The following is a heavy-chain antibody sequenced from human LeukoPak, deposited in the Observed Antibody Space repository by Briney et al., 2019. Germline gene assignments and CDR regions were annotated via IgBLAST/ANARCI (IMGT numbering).Heavy chain of an antibody. V-gene: IGHV3-21*01. CDR1: GFTFSSYS. D-gene: IGHD6-13*01. Sequence: GGSLRLSCAASGFTFSSYSMNWVRQAPGKGLEWVSSISSSSSYIYYADSVKGRFTISRDNAKNSLYLQMNSLRAEDTAVYYCARDGGQQLVSFDYWGQGTLVTASS. CDR3: ARDGGQQLVSFDY. CDR2: ISSSSSYI. J-gene: IGHJ4*02.